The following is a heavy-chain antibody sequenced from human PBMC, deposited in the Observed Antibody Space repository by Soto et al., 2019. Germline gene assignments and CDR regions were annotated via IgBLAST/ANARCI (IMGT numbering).Heavy chain of an antibody. J-gene: IGHJ5*02. CDR2: ISSSSSYI. CDR3: ARDWKDFWSGPHP. D-gene: IGHD3-3*01. V-gene: IGHV3-21*01. CDR1: GFTFSSYS. Sequence: GGSLRLSCAASGFTFSSYSMNWVRQVPGKGLEWVSSISSSSSYIYYADSVKGRFTISRDNAKNSLYLQMNSLRAEDTAVYYCARDWKDFWSGPHPWGQGTLVTVSS.